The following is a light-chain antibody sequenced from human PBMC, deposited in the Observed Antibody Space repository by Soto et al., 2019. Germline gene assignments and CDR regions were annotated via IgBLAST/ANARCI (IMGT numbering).Light chain of an antibody. V-gene: IGKV3-20*01. CDR1: QSVSNNY. CDR3: QQYGSSPLT. J-gene: IGKJ3*01. CDR2: GAS. Sequence: EIVLTQSPGTLSLSPGERATLSCRASQSVSNNYLAWYQQKPGQAPRFLMYGASSTATGTPDRFSGSGSGTHCTTTSSRREPEDFALYSCQQYGSSPLTFGPGTKVDIK.